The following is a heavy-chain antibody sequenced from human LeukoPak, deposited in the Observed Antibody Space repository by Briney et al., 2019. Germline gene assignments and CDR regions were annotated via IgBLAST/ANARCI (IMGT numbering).Heavy chain of an antibody. J-gene: IGHJ4*02. CDR3: AKESPVFDY. V-gene: IGHV3-23*01. CDR2: ISGSGGST. Sequence: GGSLRLSCAASGFTFTSYAMSWVRQAPGKGLEWVSAISGSGGSTHYADSVKGRFTISRDNSKNTLYLQMSSLRAEDTAVFHCAKESPVFDYWGQGTLVTVSS. CDR1: GFTFTSYA.